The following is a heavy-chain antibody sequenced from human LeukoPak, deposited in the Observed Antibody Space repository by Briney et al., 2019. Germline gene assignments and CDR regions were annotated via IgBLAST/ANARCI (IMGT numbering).Heavy chain of an antibody. V-gene: IGHV1-69*13. CDR3: ARLSLAKYYFDY. Sequence: SVKVSCKASGGTFSSYAISWVRQAPGQGLEWMGGIIPIFGTANYAQKFQGRVTITADESTSTAYMELCSLRSEDTAVYYCARLSLAKYYFDYWGQGTLVTVSS. J-gene: IGHJ4*02. CDR1: GGTFSSYA. CDR2: IIPIFGTA. D-gene: IGHD3-3*02.